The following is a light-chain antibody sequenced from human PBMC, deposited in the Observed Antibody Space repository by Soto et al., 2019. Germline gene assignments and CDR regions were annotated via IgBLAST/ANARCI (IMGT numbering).Light chain of an antibody. CDR1: SGFDVGTYK. Sequence: QLVLTQPSSLTASPGASASLTFTLRSGFDVGTYKIYWYQQSPGSPPHYLLTYNSDSDNQQGSGVPSRFSGSKDASANAGILLISGLQSDEEADYYCVIWNGYVWVFGGGTKLTVL. V-gene: IGLV5-45*03. CDR2: YNSDSDN. J-gene: IGLJ3*02. CDR3: VIWNGYVWV.